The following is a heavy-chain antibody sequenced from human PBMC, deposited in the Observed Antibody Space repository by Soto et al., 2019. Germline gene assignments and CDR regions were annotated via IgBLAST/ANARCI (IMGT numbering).Heavy chain of an antibody. CDR2: IIPIFGTA. CDR1: GGTFSSYA. CDR3: ARETSIVVVVAAAYGDYGFDY. V-gene: IGHV1-69*01. D-gene: IGHD2-15*01. Sequence: QVQLVQSGAEVNKPGSSVKVSCKASGGTFSSYAISWVRQAPGQGLEWMGGIIPIFGTANYAQKFQGRVTITADESTSTAYMELSSLRSEDTAVYYCARETSIVVVVAAAYGDYGFDYWGQGTLVTVSS. J-gene: IGHJ4*02.